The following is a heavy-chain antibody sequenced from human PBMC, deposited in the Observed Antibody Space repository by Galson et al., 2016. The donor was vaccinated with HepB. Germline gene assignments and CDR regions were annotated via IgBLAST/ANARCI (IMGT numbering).Heavy chain of an antibody. Sequence: SLRLSCATSGFTFGSYAMHWVRQAPDKGPEWVAVISYDGNNKNYADPVKGRFTISRDNSKNTLYLQMNSLRAEDTAVYYCARIRRSDWYLHAALGWFDPWGQGTLVTVSS. J-gene: IGHJ5*02. CDR3: ARIRRSDWYLHAALGWFDP. V-gene: IGHV3-30*04. CDR2: ISYDGNNK. CDR1: GFTFGSYA. D-gene: IGHD6-19*01.